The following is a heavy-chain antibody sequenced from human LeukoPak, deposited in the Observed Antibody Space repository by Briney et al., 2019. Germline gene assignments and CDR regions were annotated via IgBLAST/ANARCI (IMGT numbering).Heavy chain of an antibody. CDR2: ISSNAGST. J-gene: IGHJ4*02. CDR3: VKGARLQLVYDY. V-gene: IGHV3-64D*06. CDR1: GFTFSSYA. Sequence: GALRLSCSASGFTFSSYAMHWVRQAPGKGLEYVSAISSNAGSTYYADSVKGRFTISTDNSKNTLYLQMSSLRAEDTAVYYCVKGARLQLVYDYWGQGTLVTVSS. D-gene: IGHD6-6*01.